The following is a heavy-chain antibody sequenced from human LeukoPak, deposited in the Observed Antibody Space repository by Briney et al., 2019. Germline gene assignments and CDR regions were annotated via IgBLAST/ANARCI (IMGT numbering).Heavy chain of an antibody. V-gene: IGHV3-53*05. CDR1: GFTFTDAY. J-gene: IGHJ2*01. CDR2: IYSGGST. Sequence: GGSLRLSCAASGFTFTDAYMSWVRQAPGKGLEWVSVIYSGGSTYYADSVKGRFTISRDNSKNTLYLQMNSLRSDDTAVYYCARDRQQWLLNWYFDLWGRGTLVTVSS. CDR3: ARDRQQWLLNWYFDL. D-gene: IGHD6-19*01.